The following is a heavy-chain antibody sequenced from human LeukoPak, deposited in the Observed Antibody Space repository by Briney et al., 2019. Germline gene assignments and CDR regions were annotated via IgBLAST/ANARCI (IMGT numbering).Heavy chain of an antibody. D-gene: IGHD5-24*01. CDR2: IYYSGST. J-gene: IGHJ4*02. Sequence: KPSETLSLTCTVSGGSISSYYWSWIRQPPGKGLEWIGYIYYSGSTNYNPSLKSRVTISVDTSKNQFSLKLSSATAADTAVYYCARFRFYRRDGYNFDYWGQGTLVTVSS. CDR3: ARFRFYRRDGYNFDY. CDR1: GGSISSYY. V-gene: IGHV4-59*01.